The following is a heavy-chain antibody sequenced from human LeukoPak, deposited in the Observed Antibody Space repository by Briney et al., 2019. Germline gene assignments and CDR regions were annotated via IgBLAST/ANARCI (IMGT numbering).Heavy chain of an antibody. V-gene: IGHV3-21*01. CDR3: AREGYYYDSSGYYSGGFFDY. Sequence: GGSLRLSCAASGFTFSSYSMNWVRQAPGKGLEWVSSINSSTSYIYYADSVKGRFTISRDNAKNSLYLQMNSLRAEDTAVYYCAREGYYYDSSGYYSGGFFDYWGQGTLVTVSS. CDR2: INSSTSYI. J-gene: IGHJ4*02. D-gene: IGHD3-22*01. CDR1: GFTFSSYS.